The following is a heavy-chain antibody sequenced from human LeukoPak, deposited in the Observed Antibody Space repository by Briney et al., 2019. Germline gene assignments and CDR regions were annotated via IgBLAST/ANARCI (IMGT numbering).Heavy chain of an antibody. D-gene: IGHD6-13*01. J-gene: IGHJ5*02. Sequence: SETLSLTCTVSGGSISSYYWSWIRQPPGKGLEWIWYIYYSGSTNYNPSLKSRVTISVDTSKNQFSLKLSSVTAADTAVYYCAGHVGYSSPWGQRTLVTVSS. CDR1: GGSISSYY. CDR3: AGHVGYSSP. CDR2: IYYSGST. V-gene: IGHV4-59*08.